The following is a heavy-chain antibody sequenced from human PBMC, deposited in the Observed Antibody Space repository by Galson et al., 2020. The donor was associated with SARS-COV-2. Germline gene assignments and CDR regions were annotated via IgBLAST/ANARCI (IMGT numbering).Heavy chain of an antibody. CDR2: ISAYNGNT. J-gene: IGHJ6*02. V-gene: IGHV1-18*04. D-gene: IGHD3-22*01. Sequence: ASVKVSCKASGYTFTSYGISWVRQAPGQGLEWMGWISAYNGNTNYAQKLQGRVTMTTDTSTSTAYMELRSLRSDDTAVYYCARDQAYPYYDSSGYLFGHYGMDVWGQGTTVTVSS. CDR1: GYTFTSYG. CDR3: ARDQAYPYYDSSGYLFGHYGMDV.